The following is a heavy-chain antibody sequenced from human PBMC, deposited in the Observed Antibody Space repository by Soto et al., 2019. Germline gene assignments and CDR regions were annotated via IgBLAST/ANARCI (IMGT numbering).Heavy chain of an antibody. J-gene: IGHJ4*02. D-gene: IGHD5-18*01. Sequence: QVQLVESGGGVVQPGRSLRLSCAASGFTFSSYAMHWVRQAPGKGLEWVAVISYDGSNKYYADSVKGRFTISRDNSKNTLYLQMNSLGAADTAVYYCARDGGGYSYGYFDYGGQGTLVTVSS. CDR1: GFTFSSYA. CDR3: ARDGGGYSYGYFDY. V-gene: IGHV3-30-3*01. CDR2: ISYDGSNK.